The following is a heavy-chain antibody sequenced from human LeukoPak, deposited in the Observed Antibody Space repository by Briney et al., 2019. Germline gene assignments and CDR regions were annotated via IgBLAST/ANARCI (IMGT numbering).Heavy chain of an antibody. J-gene: IGHJ4*02. CDR3: ARSPTKRVPEDY. CDR1: SGSIFNTNW. D-gene: IGHD2-2*01. Sequence: SETLSLTCTVSSGSIFNTNWWSWVRQPPGKGLEWIGQIFHSGSTSYSPSLKSRVTMSMDKSKNQISLRLTSVTAADTAVYYCARSPTKRVPEDYWGQGTLVTVSS. CDR2: IFHSGST. V-gene: IGHV4-4*02.